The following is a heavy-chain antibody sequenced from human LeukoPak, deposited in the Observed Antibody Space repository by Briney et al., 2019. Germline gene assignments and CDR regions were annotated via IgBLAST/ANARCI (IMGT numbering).Heavy chain of an antibody. D-gene: IGHD2-15*01. Sequence: PGGSLRLSCAASRFTFSSYWMHWVRQAPGKGLVWVSRISRRWSCTSYADSVKGRFTISRDNAKNTLYLQMNSVRAEDTAVYYCVRGADIYCSGGSCYDSFDPWGQGTLVTVSS. J-gene: IGHJ5*02. CDR2: ISRRWSCT. CDR1: RFTFSSYW. V-gene: IGHV3-74*01. CDR3: VRGADIYCSGGSCYDSFDP.